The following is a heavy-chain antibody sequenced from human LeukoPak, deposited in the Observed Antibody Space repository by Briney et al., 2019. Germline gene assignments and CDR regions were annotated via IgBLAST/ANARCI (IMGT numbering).Heavy chain of an antibody. CDR1: GGSISTYY. V-gene: IGHV4-59*08. Sequence: SSETLSLTCTVSGGSISTYYWSWIRQPPGKGLEWIGYIYYSGSTHYNPSLKSRVTISVDTSQNQFSLRLSSVTAADTAVYYCARHPQGAAHGSVFDYWGQGTLVTVSS. CDR2: IYYSGST. CDR3: ARHPQGAAHGSVFDY. J-gene: IGHJ4*02. D-gene: IGHD2-15*01.